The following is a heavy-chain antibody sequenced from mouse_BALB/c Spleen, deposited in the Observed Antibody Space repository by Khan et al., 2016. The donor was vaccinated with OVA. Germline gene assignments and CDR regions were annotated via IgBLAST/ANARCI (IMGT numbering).Heavy chain of an antibody. J-gene: IGHJ2*01. CDR1: GFNIKDTY. CDR3: ARGPRGY. CDR2: IDPANGNT. Sequence: EVQLQESGAELVKPGASVKLSCTASGFNIKDTYMHWVKQRPEQGLEWIGRIDPANGNTEYDPKFQGKATITADTSSRTAYMQLSSLTSEDTAVYYCARGPRGYWGQGTTLTVSA. V-gene: IGHV14-3*02.